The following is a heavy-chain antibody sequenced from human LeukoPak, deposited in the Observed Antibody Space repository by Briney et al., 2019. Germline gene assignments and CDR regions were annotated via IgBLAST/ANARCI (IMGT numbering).Heavy chain of an antibody. CDR1: GYTFTGYY. D-gene: IGHD2-2*01. V-gene: IGHV1-2*02. CDR3: ASLRGRYCSSTSCPE. Sequence: ASVKVSCKAFGYTFTGYYMHWVRQAPGQGLEWMGWINPNSGGTNYAQKFQGRVTMTRDTSISTAYMELSRLRSDDTAVYYCASLRGRYCSSTSCPEWGQGTLVTVSS. CDR2: INPNSGGT. J-gene: IGHJ4*02.